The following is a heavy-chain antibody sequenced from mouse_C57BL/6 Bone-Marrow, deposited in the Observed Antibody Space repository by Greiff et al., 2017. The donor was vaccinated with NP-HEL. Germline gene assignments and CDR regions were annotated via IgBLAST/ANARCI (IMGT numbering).Heavy chain of an antibody. J-gene: IGHJ2*01. D-gene: IGHD3-2*02. CDR1: GYTFTSYG. Sequence: VMLVESGAELARPGASVKLSCKASGYTFTSYGISWVKQRTGQGLEWIGEIYPRSGNTYYNEKFKGKATLTADKSSSTAYMELRSLTSEDSAVYFCARRGAAQATSLDYWGQGTTLTVSS. V-gene: IGHV1-81*01. CDR3: ARRGAAQATSLDY. CDR2: IYPRSGNT.